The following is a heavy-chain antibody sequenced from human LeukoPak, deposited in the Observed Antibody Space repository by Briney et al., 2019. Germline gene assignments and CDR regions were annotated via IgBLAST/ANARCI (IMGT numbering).Heavy chain of an antibody. V-gene: IGHV4-39*07. Sequence: PSETLSLTCTVSGGSISSSSYYWGWIRQPPGKGLEWIGSIYYSGSTYYNPSLKSRVTISVDTSKNQFSLKLSSVTAADTAVYYCARDRRVRWLQLPFDYWGQGTLVTVSS. D-gene: IGHD5-24*01. CDR2: IYYSGST. CDR1: GGSISSSSYY. J-gene: IGHJ4*02. CDR3: ARDRRVRWLQLPFDY.